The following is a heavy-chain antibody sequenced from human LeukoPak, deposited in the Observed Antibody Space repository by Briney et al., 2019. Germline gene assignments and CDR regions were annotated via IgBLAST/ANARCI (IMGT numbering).Heavy chain of an antibody. CDR3: ARGSMESGFYLDY. CDR1: GFTFSSYS. D-gene: IGHD5-12*01. Sequence: TGGSLRLSCAASGFTFSSYSMNWVRQAPGKGLEWVSSISSSSSYIYYADSVKSRFTISRDNAKNSLYLQMNSLRAEDTAVYYCARGSMESGFYLDYWGQGTLVTVSS. CDR2: ISSSSSYI. V-gene: IGHV3-21*01. J-gene: IGHJ4*02.